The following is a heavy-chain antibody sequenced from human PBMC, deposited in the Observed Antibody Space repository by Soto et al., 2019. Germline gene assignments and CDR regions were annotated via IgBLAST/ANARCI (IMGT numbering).Heavy chain of an antibody. V-gene: IGHV3-23*01. CDR1: GFTFSSYA. J-gene: IGHJ4*02. D-gene: IGHD3-22*01. CDR2: ISGSGVST. Sequence: GGSLRLSCAASGFTFSSYAMSWLRQAPGKRLEWVSAISGSGVSTYYAGSVKGRFTISRDNSKNTLYLQMNSLRAEDTAVYYCAKSPGMYYYDSSGYYHYDYWGQGTLVTVSS. CDR3: AKSPGMYYYDSSGYYHYDY.